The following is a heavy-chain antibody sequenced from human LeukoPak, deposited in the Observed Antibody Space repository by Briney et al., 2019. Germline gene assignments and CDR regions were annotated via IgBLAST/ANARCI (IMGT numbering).Heavy chain of an antibody. Sequence: PGGSLRLSCAASGFTFNSYLMSWVRQAPGKGVEWVANIKQDGSEKYYVDSVKGRFTISRDNAKNSLYLQMNSLRAEDTAVYYCARLRDGHFDYWGQGTLVTVSS. CDR3: ARLRDGHFDY. V-gene: IGHV3-7*01. CDR1: GFTFNSYL. J-gene: IGHJ4*02. CDR2: IKQDGSEK. D-gene: IGHD5-24*01.